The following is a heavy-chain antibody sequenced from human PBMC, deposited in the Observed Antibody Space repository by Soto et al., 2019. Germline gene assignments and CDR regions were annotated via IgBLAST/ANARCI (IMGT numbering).Heavy chain of an antibody. CDR2: IHYNQRT. CDR3: ARYYFVSCGYSNWFGP. D-gene: IGHD3-22*01. J-gene: IGHJ5*02. CDR1: AGSVTSGAYY. V-gene: IGHV4-31*11. Sequence: TLSPTCALSAGSVTSGAYYCTWILQHPGNGLEWIAYIHYNQRTYYNPNLKSRVTISVDTSNNQFSLKMRSVTAADMAVYYCARYYFVSCGYSNWFGPWGQGTLGTVSS.